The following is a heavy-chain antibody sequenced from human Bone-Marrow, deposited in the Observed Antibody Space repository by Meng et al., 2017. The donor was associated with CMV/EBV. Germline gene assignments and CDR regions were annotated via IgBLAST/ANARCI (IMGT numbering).Heavy chain of an antibody. V-gene: IGHV3-48*04. J-gene: IGHJ4*02. CDR1: GFTFSRFV. D-gene: IGHD3-3*02. CDR3: VRGISYYFDY. CDR2: ISNSPTTI. Sequence: GESLKISCAASGFTFSRFVMNWVRQAPGKGLEWVSYISNSPTTIHYADSVKGRFTISRDNAKNSLYQQINSLSAEDTAVYYCVRGISYYFDYWGQGALVTVSS.